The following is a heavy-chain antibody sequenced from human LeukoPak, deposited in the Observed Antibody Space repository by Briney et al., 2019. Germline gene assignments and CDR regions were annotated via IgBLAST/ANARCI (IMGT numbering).Heavy chain of an antibody. CDR3: ARAIGELYNWFDP. J-gene: IGHJ5*02. V-gene: IGHV4-59*01. D-gene: IGHD3-10*01. Sequence: PSETLSLTCGVSGGSIDITNYWSWVRQPPGKGLEWIGYIYYSGSTNYNPSLKSRVTISVDTSKNQFSLKLSSVTAADTAVYYCARAIGELYNWFDPWGQGTLVTVSS. CDR2: IYYSGST. CDR1: GGSIDITNY.